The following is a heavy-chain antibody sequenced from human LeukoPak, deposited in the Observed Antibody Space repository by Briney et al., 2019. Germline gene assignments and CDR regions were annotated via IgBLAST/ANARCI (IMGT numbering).Heavy chain of an antibody. CDR2: IYYSGST. CDR3: ATQRYYDFWSGYSSYYFDY. Sequence: SETLSLTCTVSGGSISSSSYYWGWIRQPPGKGLEWIGSIYYSGSTYYNPSLKSRVTISVDTSKNQFSLKLSSVTAADTAVYYCATQRYYDFWSGYSSYYFDYWGQGTLVTVSS. J-gene: IGHJ4*02. D-gene: IGHD3-3*01. V-gene: IGHV4-39*07. CDR1: GGSISSSSYY.